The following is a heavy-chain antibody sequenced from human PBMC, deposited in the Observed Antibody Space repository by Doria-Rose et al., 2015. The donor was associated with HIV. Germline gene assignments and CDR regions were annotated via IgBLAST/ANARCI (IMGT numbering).Heavy chain of an antibody. D-gene: IGHD6-13*01. Sequence: QESGPVLVKPTETLTLTCTVSGVSLSSPGMGVSWIRQPPGKALEWLANIFSDDERSYKTPLKSRLTISRGTSKSQVVLTMTDTDPVDTATYYCARIKSSRWYHKYYFDFWGQGTLVIVSA. J-gene: IGHJ4*02. CDR2: IFSDDER. CDR3: ARIKSSRWYHKYYFDF. V-gene: IGHV2-26*01. CDR1: GVSLSSPGMG.